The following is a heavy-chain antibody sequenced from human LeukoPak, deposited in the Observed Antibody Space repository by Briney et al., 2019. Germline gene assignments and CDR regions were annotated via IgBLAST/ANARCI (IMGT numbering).Heavy chain of an antibody. D-gene: IGHD3-10*01. Sequence: SETLSLTCAVAGYSISSGYYWGWIRQPPGKGLEWIGSIYHSGSTYYNPSLKSRVTISVDTSKNQFSLKLSSVTAADTAVYYCARLPLQYGSGSYSLDWGQGTLVTVSS. J-gene: IGHJ4*02. V-gene: IGHV4-38-2*01. CDR2: IYHSGST. CDR1: GYSISSGYY. CDR3: ARLPLQYGSGSYSLD.